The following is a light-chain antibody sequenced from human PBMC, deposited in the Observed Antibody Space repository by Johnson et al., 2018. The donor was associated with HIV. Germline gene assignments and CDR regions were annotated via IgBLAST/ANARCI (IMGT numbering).Light chain of an antibody. CDR2: DND. CDR1: SSNIGKNY. CDR3: ATWDSSLSAYV. J-gene: IGLJ1*01. Sequence: QSVLTQPPSVSVAPRQKVTISCSGSSSNIGKNYVSWYRHLPGTAPKLLIYDNDKRPSGIPDRFSASKSGSSASLGITGLQTGDEADYYCATWDSSLSAYVFGPGTKVTIL. V-gene: IGLV1-51*01.